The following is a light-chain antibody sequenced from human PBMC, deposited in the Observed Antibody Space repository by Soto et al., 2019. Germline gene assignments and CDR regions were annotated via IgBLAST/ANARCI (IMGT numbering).Light chain of an antibody. CDR2: EVT. CDR3: NSYTSSGALV. V-gene: IGLV2-14*03. J-gene: IGLJ3*02. Sequence: QSVLIQPASVSGSPGQSITISCTGTSSDVGGHDYVSWYQQHPGKAPKLIIFEVTYRPSGVSDRFSGSKSGNTASLTISRLQAEDEADYYCNSYTSSGALVFGGGTQLTVL. CDR1: SSDVGGHDY.